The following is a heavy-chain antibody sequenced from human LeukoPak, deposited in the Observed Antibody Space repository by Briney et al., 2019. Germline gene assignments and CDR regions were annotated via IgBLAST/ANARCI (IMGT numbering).Heavy chain of an antibody. J-gene: IGHJ4*02. CDR2: IIPILGIA. V-gene: IGHV1-69*04. D-gene: IGHD3-22*01. CDR3: ASGYYYDSSGYYYSGTFDY. Sequence: SVKVSCKASGGTFSSYAISWVRQAPGQGLEWMGRIIPILGIANYAQKFQGRVTITADKSTSTAYMELSSLRSEDTAVYYCASGYYYDSSGYYYSGTFDYWGQGTLVTVSS. CDR1: GGTFSSYA.